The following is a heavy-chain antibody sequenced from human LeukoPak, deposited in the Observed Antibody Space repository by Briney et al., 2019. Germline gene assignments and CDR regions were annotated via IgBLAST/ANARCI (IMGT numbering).Heavy chain of an antibody. CDR2: IYYSGST. CDR1: GGSISSSSYY. CDR3: ARGHYYESSGYHTCLDY. Sequence: SETLSLTCTVSGGSISSSSYYWGWLRQPPGKGLEWIGSIYYSGSTYYNPSLKSRVTISVDTSKNQFSLKLSSVTAADTAVYYCARGHYYESSGYHTCLDYWGQGTLVTVSS. J-gene: IGHJ4*02. D-gene: IGHD3-22*01. V-gene: IGHV4-39*07.